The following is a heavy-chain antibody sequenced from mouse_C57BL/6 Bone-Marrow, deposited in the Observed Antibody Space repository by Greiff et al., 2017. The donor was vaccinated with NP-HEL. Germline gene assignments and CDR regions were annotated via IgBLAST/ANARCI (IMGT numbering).Heavy chain of an antibody. J-gene: IGHJ1*03. CDR3: TTPLPWYFDV. D-gene: IGHD2-10*01. V-gene: IGHV14-4*01. CDR1: GFNIKDDY. Sequence: EVQVVESGAELVRPGASVKLSCTASGFNIKDDYMHWVKQRPEQGLEWIGWIDPENGDTEYASKFQGKATITADTSSNTAYLQLSSLTSEDTAVYYCTTPLPWYFDVWGTGTTVTVSS. CDR2: IDPENGDT.